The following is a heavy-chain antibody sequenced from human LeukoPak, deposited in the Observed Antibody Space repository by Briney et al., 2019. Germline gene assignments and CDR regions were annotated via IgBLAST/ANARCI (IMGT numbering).Heavy chain of an antibody. J-gene: IGHJ4*02. V-gene: IGHV3-23*01. D-gene: IGHD6-19*01. CDR2: VSGSGGNT. CDR3: AKVGSSGWYY. CDR1: GFTFSSYA. Sequence: GGSLRLSCAASGFTFSSYAMSWVRQAPGKGLEWVSTVSGSGGNTYYADSVKGRFTISRDNSRNTLYLQMNSLRAEDTAVYYCAKVGSSGWYYWGQGTLVTVSS.